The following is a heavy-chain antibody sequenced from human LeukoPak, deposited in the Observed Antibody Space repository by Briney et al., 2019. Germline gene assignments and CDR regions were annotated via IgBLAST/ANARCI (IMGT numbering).Heavy chain of an antibody. Sequence: SETLSLTCTVSGGSISSYYWSWIRQPAGKGLEWIGRIYTSGSTNYNPSLKSRVTMSVDTSKNQFSLKLSSVTAADTAVYYCARGYYDSSGYYAPLSWFDPWGQGTLVTSPQ. D-gene: IGHD3-22*01. CDR1: GGSISSYY. CDR2: IYTSGST. V-gene: IGHV4-4*07. CDR3: ARGYYDSSGYYAPLSWFDP. J-gene: IGHJ5*02.